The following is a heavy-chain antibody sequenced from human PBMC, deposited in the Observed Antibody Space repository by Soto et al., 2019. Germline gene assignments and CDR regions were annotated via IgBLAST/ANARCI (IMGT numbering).Heavy chain of an antibody. CDR1: GYTFTSDG. CDR3: ARVPITGTLGSWWFDP. D-gene: IGHD1-20*01. J-gene: IGHJ5*02. CDR2: ISAYNGNT. Sequence: ASVKVSFKASGYTFTSDGISWVRQAPGQGLEWMGWISAYNGNTNYAQKLQGRVTMTTDTSTSTAYMELRSLRSDDTAVYYCARVPITGTLGSWWFDPWGQGTLVTVSS. V-gene: IGHV1-18*01.